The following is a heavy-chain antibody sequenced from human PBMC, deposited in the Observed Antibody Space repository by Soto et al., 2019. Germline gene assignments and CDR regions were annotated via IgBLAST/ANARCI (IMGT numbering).Heavy chain of an antibody. Sequence: QVQLVQSGAEVKKPGASVKVSCKASGYTFTSYGISWVRQAPGQGLEWMGWISAYNGNTKYAQKLPGRVTMTTDTSPSTPYKERRSLRSDDTAVYYCARRAPPMAVWGQGTTVTVPS. CDR1: GYTFTSYG. CDR3: ARRAPPMAV. V-gene: IGHV1-18*01. CDR2: ISAYNGNT. J-gene: IGHJ6*02.